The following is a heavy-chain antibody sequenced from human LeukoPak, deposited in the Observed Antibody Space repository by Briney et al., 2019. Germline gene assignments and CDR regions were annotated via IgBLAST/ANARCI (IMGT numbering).Heavy chain of an antibody. CDR1: GFTFSDYT. Sequence: GGSLRLSCAASGFTFSDYTMTWVRQAPGKGLEWVASISSDSSYIDYADSVKGRFTISRDNAKNSLFLKTDTLRGDDTGIYYCARNPNVLGITPYYFDFWGQGTLVTVSS. CDR2: ISSDSSYI. J-gene: IGHJ4*02. CDR3: ARNPNVLGITPYYFDF. D-gene: IGHD3-10*02. V-gene: IGHV3-21*01.